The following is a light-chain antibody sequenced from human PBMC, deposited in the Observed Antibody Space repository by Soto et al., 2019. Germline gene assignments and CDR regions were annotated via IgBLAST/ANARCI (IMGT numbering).Light chain of an antibody. V-gene: IGLV2-14*03. CDR2: DVT. Sequence: QSVLTQPASVSGSPGQSITISCTGTTSDVGAYNYVSWYQHHPGKAPKLIIYDVTNRPSGVSDRFSGSKSGNTASLTISGLQAEDEAGYYCSSYTSSNTGVFGTGTKLTVL. CDR3: SSYTSSNTGV. J-gene: IGLJ1*01. CDR1: TSDVGAYNY.